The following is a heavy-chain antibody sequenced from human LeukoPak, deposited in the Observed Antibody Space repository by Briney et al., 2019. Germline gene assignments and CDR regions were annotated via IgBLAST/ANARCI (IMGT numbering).Heavy chain of an antibody. CDR2: IIPIFGTA. CDR3: AILLWFGESLPDY. V-gene: IGHV1-69*05. Sequence: LVKVSCKASGGTFSSYTISWVRQAPGQGLEWMGGIIPIFGTANYAQKFQGRVTITTDESTSTAYMELSSLRSEDTAVYYCAILLWFGESLPDYWGQGTLVTVSS. J-gene: IGHJ4*02. D-gene: IGHD3-10*01. CDR1: GGTFSSYT.